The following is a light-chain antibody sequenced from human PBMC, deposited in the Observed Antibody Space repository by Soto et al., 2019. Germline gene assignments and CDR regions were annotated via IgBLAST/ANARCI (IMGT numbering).Light chain of an antibody. V-gene: IGKV1-5*01. J-gene: IGKJ1*01. CDR3: QQYNNYFSWT. CDR2: DAS. CDR1: QSISIW. Sequence: DIQMTQSPSTLSASVGDRVTITCRASQSISIWLAWYQQKPGKAPNILIYDASTLVSGVPSRFSGSGSGTEFTLTISSLRPDDFATYYCQQYNNYFSWTFGQGTKVDIK.